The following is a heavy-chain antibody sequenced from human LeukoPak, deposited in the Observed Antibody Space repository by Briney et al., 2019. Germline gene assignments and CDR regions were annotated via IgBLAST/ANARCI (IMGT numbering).Heavy chain of an antibody. D-gene: IGHD3-16*01. CDR3: GRDPNGDYVGAFEF. Sequence: GGSLRLSCVGSGFMFSRYGLIWVRQAPGKGLEWVSGIHGNGETTYYGDSVKGRFTISRDNSKSTLYLQMNSLRVEDTAEYFCGRDPNGDYVGAFEFWGQGTKVAVSS. CDR2: IHGNGETT. CDR1: GFMFSRYG. V-gene: IGHV3-23*01. J-gene: IGHJ3*01.